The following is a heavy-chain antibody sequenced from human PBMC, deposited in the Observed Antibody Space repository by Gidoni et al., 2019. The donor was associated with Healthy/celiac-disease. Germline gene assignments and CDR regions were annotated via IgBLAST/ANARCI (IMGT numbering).Heavy chain of an antibody. V-gene: IGHV3-48*03. CDR3: ARAPYGGGYYYYYGMDV. D-gene: IGHD4-17*01. J-gene: IGHJ6*02. Sequence: EVQLVESGGGLVQPGGSLRLSCAASGFTFRSYEMNWVRQAPGKGLEWVSYISSSGSTIYYADAVKGRFTISRDNAKNSLYLQMNSLRAEDTAVYYCARAPYGGGYYYYYGMDVWGQGTTVTVSS. CDR1: GFTFRSYE. CDR2: ISSSGSTI.